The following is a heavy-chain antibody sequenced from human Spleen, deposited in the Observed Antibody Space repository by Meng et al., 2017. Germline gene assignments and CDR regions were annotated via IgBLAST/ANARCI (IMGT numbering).Heavy chain of an antibody. D-gene: IGHD3-10*01. J-gene: IGHJ1*01. CDR3: LRGSGGSV. Sequence: QVQLQQWGAGLLKPSETLSLTCAVFGGSFSGYSWTWIRQPPGKGLEWIAEINHSGSTNHSPSLKSRVSISIDTSKNQFSLKLTSVTAADTAVYHCLRGSGGSVWGQGTLVTVSS. CDR1: GGSFSGYS. CDR2: INHSGST. V-gene: IGHV4-34*02.